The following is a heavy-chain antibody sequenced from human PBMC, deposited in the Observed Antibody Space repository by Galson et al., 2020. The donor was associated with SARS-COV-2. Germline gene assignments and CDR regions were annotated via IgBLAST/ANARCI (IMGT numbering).Heavy chain of an antibody. V-gene: IGHV4-61*02. CDR2: IYKSGNT. D-gene: IGHD3-3*01. Sequence: SETLSLTCTVPGASISSGSYYWSWIRQPAGKGLEWIGRIYKSGNTNYNPSLWSQVTISVDTSKNQFSLKLTSVTAADTAVYYCARGNSPCVTIFGVLTGTCGMDVWGQGTTVTVSS. J-gene: IGHJ6*02. CDR3: ARGNSPCVTIFGVLTGTCGMDV. CDR1: GASISSGSYY.